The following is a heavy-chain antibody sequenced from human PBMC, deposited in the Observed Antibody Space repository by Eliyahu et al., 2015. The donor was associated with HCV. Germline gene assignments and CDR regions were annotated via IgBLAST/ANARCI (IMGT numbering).Heavy chain of an antibody. CDR3: ASGGGGIAVTGTGGWFDP. CDR1: GGSITXYX. CDR2: IHYSGST. D-gene: IGHD6-19*01. J-gene: IGHJ5*02. V-gene: IGHV4-59*01. Sequence: QVQLQESGPGLVKPSETLPLTCTVSGGSITXYXWSWXRQPPGKGLEWIGYIHYSGSTNYNPSLKSRVTISIDTSKNQFSLKLTSVTAADTAMYYCASGGGGIAVTGTGGWFDPWGQGTLVTVSS.